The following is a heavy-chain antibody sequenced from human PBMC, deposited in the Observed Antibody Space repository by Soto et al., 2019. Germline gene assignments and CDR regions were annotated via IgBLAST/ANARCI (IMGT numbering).Heavy chain of an antibody. D-gene: IGHD2-21*02. CDR1: GGTFSTYA. V-gene: IGHV1-69*01. CDR3: ARFRGTAILDY. Sequence: QVQLVQSGAEVKKPGSSVKVSCKASGGTFSTYAITWVRQAPGQGLEWMGGIIPIFGTANYAQKFQGRVTITADESTSTACMELSSYMELSSLRFDDTAVYYCARFRGTAILDYWGQGTLVTVSS. J-gene: IGHJ4*02. CDR2: IIPIFGTA.